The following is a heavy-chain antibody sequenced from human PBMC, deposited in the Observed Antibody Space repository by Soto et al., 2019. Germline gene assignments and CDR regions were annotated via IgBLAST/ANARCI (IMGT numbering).Heavy chain of an antibody. Sequence: SAALSLTSTVSGGSISSGNYYWSWIRQPPGKGLEWIGFISYSGSTYYSTSLKSRVTISVDTSKSQFSLNLSFVTAADTAVYYCATMGTPATGLYFFDYWGQGSLVTVSS. V-gene: IGHV4-30-4*01. CDR2: ISYSGST. CDR3: ATMGTPATGLYFFDY. D-gene: IGHD2-15*01. CDR1: GGSISSGNYY. J-gene: IGHJ4*02.